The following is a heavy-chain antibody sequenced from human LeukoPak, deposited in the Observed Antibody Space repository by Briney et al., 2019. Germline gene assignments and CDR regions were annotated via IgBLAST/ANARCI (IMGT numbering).Heavy chain of an antibody. CDR3: AREDDYGSFDY. J-gene: IGHJ4*02. CDR1: GLTFSSHW. V-gene: IGHV3-33*08. Sequence: PGGSLRLSCAASGLTFSSHWMHWVRQAPGKGLEWVAVIWYDGGNKYYADSVKGRFTISRDNSKNTLYLQMNSLRAEDTAVYYCAREDDYGSFDYWGQGTLVTVSS. CDR2: IWYDGGNK. D-gene: IGHD3-10*01.